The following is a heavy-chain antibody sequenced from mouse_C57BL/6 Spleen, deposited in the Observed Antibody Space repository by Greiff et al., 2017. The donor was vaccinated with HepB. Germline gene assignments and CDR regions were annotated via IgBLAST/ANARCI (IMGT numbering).Heavy chain of an antibody. CDR3: ARLLYDYEDY. V-gene: IGHV3-6*01. J-gene: IGHJ2*01. CDR2: ISYDGSN. Sequence: EVQRVESGPGLVKPSQSLSLTCSVTGYSITSGYYWNWIRQFPGNKLEWMGYISYDGSNNYNPSLKNRISITRDTSKNQFFLKLNSVTTEDTATYYCARLLYDYEDYWGQGTTLTVSS. CDR1: GYSITSGYY. D-gene: IGHD2-4*01.